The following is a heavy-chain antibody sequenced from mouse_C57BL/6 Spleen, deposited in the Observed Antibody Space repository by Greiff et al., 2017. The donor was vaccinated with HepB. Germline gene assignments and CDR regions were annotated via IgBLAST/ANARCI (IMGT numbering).Heavy chain of an antibody. Sequence: EVKLMESGPGLVKPSQSLSLTCSVTGYSITSGYYWNWIRQFPGNKLEWMGYISYDGSNNYNPSLKNRISITRDTSKNQFFLKLNSVTTEDTATYYCARGQTPYWYFDVWGTGTTVTVSS. CDR1: GYSITSGYY. V-gene: IGHV3-6*01. CDR2: ISYDGSN. J-gene: IGHJ1*03. CDR3: ARGQTPYWYFDV.